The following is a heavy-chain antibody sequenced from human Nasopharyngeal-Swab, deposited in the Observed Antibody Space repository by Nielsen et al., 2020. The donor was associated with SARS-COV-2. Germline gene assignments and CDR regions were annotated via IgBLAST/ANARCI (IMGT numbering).Heavy chain of an antibody. V-gene: IGHV4-4*02. CDR1: GGSISSSNW. CDR2: IYHSGST. CDR3: ARTAVVVVAAPQKEYYYYYYMDV. Sequence: SETLSLTCAVSGGSISSSNWWSWVRQPPGKGLEWIGEIYHSGSTNYNPSLKSRVTISVDKSKNQFSLKLSSVTAADTAVYYCARTAVVVVAAPQKEYYYYYYMDVWGKGTTVTVSS. J-gene: IGHJ6*03. D-gene: IGHD2-15*01.